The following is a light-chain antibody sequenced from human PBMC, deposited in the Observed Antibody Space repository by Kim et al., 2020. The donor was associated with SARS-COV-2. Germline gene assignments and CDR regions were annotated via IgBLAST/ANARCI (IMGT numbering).Light chain of an antibody. V-gene: IGLV2-14*01. Sequence: QSVLTQPASVSGSPGQSITISCTGTSSDVGGYNYVSWYQQHPGKAPKLMIYDVSKRPSGVSNRFSGSKSGNTASLTISGLQAEDEADYYCSSYTSSSTFEVFGGETQLTVL. CDR3: SSYTSSSTFEV. J-gene: IGLJ3*02. CDR2: DVS. CDR1: SSDVGGYNY.